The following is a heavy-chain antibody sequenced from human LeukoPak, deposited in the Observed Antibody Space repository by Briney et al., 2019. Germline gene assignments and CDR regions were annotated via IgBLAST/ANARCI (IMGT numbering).Heavy chain of an antibody. D-gene: IGHD2-2*01. CDR3: AGDAIVVVPAATVDI. Sequence: PGGSLRLSCAASGFTFSSYSMNWVRQAPGKGLEWVSYISSSSSTIYYADSVKGRFTISRDNAKNSLYLQMNSLRAEDTAVYYCAGDAIVVVPAATVDIWGQGTMVTVSS. J-gene: IGHJ3*02. V-gene: IGHV3-48*04. CDR1: GFTFSSYS. CDR2: ISSSSSTI.